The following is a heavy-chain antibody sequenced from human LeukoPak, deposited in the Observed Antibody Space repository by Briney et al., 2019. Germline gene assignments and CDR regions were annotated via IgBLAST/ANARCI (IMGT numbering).Heavy chain of an antibody. V-gene: IGHV3-74*01. CDR3: AKSDWFDP. CDR1: GFTFSNYW. J-gene: IGHJ5*02. Sequence: GESLRLSCATSGFTFSNYWMSWLRQAPGKGLVWVSRIKNDGSSATYAESVKGRFTISRGNARNTLYLQMNSLRVDDTAGYYCAKSDWFDPWGRGTLVTVSS. CDR2: IKNDGSSA.